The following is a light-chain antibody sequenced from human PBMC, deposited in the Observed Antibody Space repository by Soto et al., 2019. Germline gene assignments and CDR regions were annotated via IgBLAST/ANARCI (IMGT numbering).Light chain of an antibody. CDR3: SSYTTSTSFIL. V-gene: IGLV2-14*01. Sequence: QYALTQPASVSGSPGQSITISCTGTSSDIGNYDFVSWYQQVPGTAPNAMIYEVSSRPSGVSNRFSGSKSGNTASLTISGLQAEDEAYYYCSSYTTSTSFILFGGGTKLTVL. CDR2: EVS. J-gene: IGLJ2*01. CDR1: SSDIGNYDF.